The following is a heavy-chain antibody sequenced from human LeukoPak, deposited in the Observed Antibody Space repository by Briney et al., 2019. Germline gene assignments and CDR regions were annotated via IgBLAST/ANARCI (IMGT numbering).Heavy chain of an antibody. J-gene: IGHJ3*02. D-gene: IGHD3-22*01. CDR3: ARHGSSGPHDAFDI. CDR1: GGSISCYY. V-gene: IGHV4-4*09. Sequence: SETLSLTCTVSGGSISCYYWSWIRQPPGKGLEWIGYIYTSGSTNYNPSLKSLVTISVDTSKNQFSLKLSSVTAADTAVYYCARHGSSGPHDAFDIWAKGQWSPSLQ. CDR2: IYTSGST.